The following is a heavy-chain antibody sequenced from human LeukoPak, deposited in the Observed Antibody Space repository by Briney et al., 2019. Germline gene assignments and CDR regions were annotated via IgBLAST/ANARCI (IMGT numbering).Heavy chain of an antibody. CDR2: IKSKTDGGTT. V-gene: IGHV3-15*01. J-gene: IGHJ4*02. D-gene: IGHD2-2*01. CDR1: GFTFSNAW. CDR3: TTGPPAPYQLLSSLDY. Sequence: TGGSLRLSCAASGFTFSNAWMSWVRQAPGKGLEWVGRIKSKTDGGTTDYAAPVKGRFTISRDDSKNTLYLQMNSLKTEDTAVYYCTTGPPAPYQLLSSLDYWGQGTLVTVSS.